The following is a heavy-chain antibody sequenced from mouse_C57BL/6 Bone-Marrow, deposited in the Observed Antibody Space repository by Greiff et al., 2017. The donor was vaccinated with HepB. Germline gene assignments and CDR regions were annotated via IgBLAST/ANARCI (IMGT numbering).Heavy chain of an antibody. CDR2: ISSGGSYT. Sequence: EVQGVESGGDLVKPGGSLKLTCAASGFTFSSYGMSWVRQTPDKRLEWVATISSGGSYTYYPDSVKGRFTISRDNAKNTLYLQMSSLKSEDTAMYYCARGGDYPWYFDVWGTGTTVTVSS. V-gene: IGHV5-6*01. CDR3: ARGGDYPWYFDV. CDR1: GFTFSSYG. J-gene: IGHJ1*03. D-gene: IGHD2-13*01.